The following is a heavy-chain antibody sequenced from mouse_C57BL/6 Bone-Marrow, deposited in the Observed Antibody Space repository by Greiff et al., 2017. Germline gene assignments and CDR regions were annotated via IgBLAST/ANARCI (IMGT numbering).Heavy chain of an antibody. CDR2: IYPGSGNT. CDR3: ASSSLWDFDV. D-gene: IGHD1-3*01. J-gene: IGHJ1*03. CDR1: GYTFTDYY. Sequence: QVQLQQSGAELVRPGASVKLSCKASGYTFTDYYINWVKQRPGQGLEWIARIYPGSGNTYYNEKFKGKATLTAETSSSTAYMQLSSLTSEDSAVYFWASSSLWDFDVWGTGTTVTVSS. V-gene: IGHV1-76*01.